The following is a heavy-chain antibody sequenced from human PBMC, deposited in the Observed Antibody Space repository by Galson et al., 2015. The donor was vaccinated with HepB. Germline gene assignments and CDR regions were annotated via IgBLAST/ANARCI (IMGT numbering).Heavy chain of an antibody. CDR3: ARAERWLQPSYWYFDL. J-gene: IGHJ2*01. D-gene: IGHD5-24*01. CDR1: GYTFTGYY. Sequence: SVKVSCKASGYTFTGYYMHWVRQAPGQGLEWMGWINPNSGGTNYAQKFQGWVTMTRDTSISTAYMELSRLRSDDTAVYYCARAERWLQPSYWYFDLWGRGTLVTVSS. CDR2: INPNSGGT. V-gene: IGHV1-2*04.